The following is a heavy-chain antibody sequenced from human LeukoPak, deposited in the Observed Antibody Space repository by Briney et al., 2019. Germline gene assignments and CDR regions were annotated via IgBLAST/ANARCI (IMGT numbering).Heavy chain of an antibody. D-gene: IGHD2-2*01. J-gene: IGHJ4*02. Sequence: GGSLRLSCAASGLIFSGYDVNWVRQAPGKGLEWVSYISSSSRTIYYADSVKGRFTISRDDAKNSLYLQMNSLRDKDTAMYYCASKYCSSTSCLDYWGQGTLVTVSS. CDR3: ASKYCSSTSCLDY. CDR2: ISSSSRTI. CDR1: GLIFSGYD. V-gene: IGHV3-48*02.